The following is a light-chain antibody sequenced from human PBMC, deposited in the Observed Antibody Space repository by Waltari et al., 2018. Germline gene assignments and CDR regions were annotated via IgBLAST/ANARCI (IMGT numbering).Light chain of an antibody. V-gene: IGKV4-1*01. CDR1: QSVLSSSNNKNF. CDR2: WAS. Sequence: DIVMTQSPDSLAVSLGERATINRKSSQSVLSSSNNKNFLAWFKQKPGQPPKVLIVWASDRESGVPDRFSGSGSGTDFTLTISSLQAEDVAVYYCQQYYSSPLTFGGGTKVEIK. J-gene: IGKJ4*01. CDR3: QQYYSSPLT.